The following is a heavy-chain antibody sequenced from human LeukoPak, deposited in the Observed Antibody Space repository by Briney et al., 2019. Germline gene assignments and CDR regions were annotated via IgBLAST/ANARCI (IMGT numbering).Heavy chain of an antibody. CDR2: IWYDGSIK. D-gene: IGHD5-24*01. J-gene: IGHJ6*02. CDR1: GFSLSDYG. Sequence: GGSLRLSCEASGFSLSDYGMHWVRQAPGKGLEWVAVIWYDGSIKKYAGSVEGRLTISRDNSNNMLYLQLNSLRVEDTAVYYCARDAASDGSHYGMDVWGQGTTVIVSS. CDR3: ARDAASDGSHYGMDV. V-gene: IGHV3-33*01.